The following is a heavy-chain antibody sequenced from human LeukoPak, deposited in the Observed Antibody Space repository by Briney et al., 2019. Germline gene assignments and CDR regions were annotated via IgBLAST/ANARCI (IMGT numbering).Heavy chain of an antibody. Sequence: SETLSLTCTVSGGSIRSSSYYWGWIRQPPGKGLEWIGSIYHSGSTYYNPSLKSRVTISVDTSKNQFSLKLSSVTAADTAVYYCARKHGLSQYVMDVWGQGTTVTVSS. CDR3: ARKHGLSQYVMDV. CDR1: GGSIRSSSYY. V-gene: IGHV4-39*01. CDR2: IYHSGST. J-gene: IGHJ6*02. D-gene: IGHD6-19*01.